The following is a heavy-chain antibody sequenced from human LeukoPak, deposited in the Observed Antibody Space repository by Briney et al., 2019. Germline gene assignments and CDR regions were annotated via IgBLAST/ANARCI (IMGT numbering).Heavy chain of an antibody. J-gene: IGHJ4*02. D-gene: IGHD3-22*01. CDR2: IKQDGSEK. CDR1: GFTFSRYW. CDR3: ARDKGDYDTSGSRFVF. Sequence: GGSLRLSCAASGFTFSRYWMSWVRQVPRKGLEWVANIKQDGSEKYYVDSVKGRFTISRDNAKNSLYLQMNSLRAEDTAVYYCARDKGDYDTSGSRFVFGGQGTLVTVSS. V-gene: IGHV3-7*03.